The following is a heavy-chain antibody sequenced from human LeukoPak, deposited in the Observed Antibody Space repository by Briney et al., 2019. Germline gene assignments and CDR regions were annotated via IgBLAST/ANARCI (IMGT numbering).Heavy chain of an antibody. J-gene: IGHJ3*02. CDR2: ISAYNGNT. CDR1: GYTLTELS. D-gene: IGHD6-13*01. CDR3: ATVAAAGPDDAFDI. V-gene: IGHV1-18*01. Sequence: ASVKVSCKVSGYTLTELSMHWVRQAPGQGLEWMGWISAYNGNTNYAQKLQGRVTMTTDTSTSTAYMELRSLRSDDTAVYYCATVAAAGPDDAFDIWGQGTMVTVSS.